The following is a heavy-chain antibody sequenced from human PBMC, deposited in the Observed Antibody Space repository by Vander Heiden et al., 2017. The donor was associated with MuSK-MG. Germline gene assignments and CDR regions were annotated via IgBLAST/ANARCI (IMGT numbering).Heavy chain of an antibody. CDR2: INHSGST. CDR3: ARDHLGCSGYYRLDY. D-gene: IGHD3-3*01. Sequence: QVQLQQWGAGLLKPSETLSLTCAVHGGSFSGYYWTWIRQPPGKGLEWIGEINHSGSTNYNPSLKSRVTISVGTSKNQFSLKLSSVTAADTAVYYCARDHLGCSGYYRLDYWGQGTLVTVSS. CDR1: GGSFSGYY. V-gene: IGHV4-34*01. J-gene: IGHJ4*02.